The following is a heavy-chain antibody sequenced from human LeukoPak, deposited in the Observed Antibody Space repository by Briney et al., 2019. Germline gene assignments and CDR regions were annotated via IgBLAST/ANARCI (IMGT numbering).Heavy chain of an antibody. CDR2: ISSSGSTI. D-gene: IGHD3-16*01. Sequence: GGSLRLSCAASGFTLRSFEINWVRQAPGKGLEWVSYISSSGSTIYYADSVKGRFTISRDNAKNSLYLQMNSLRAEDTAVYFCARVGGGSYYYYYGMDVWGQGTTVTVSS. CDR3: ARVGGGSYYYYYGMDV. V-gene: IGHV3-48*03. J-gene: IGHJ6*02. CDR1: GFTLRSFE.